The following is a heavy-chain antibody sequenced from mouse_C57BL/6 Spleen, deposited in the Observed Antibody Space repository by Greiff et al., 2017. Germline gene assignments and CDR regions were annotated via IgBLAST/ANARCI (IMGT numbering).Heavy chain of an antibody. D-gene: IGHD2-3*01. Sequence: EVQLVESGGGLVKPGGSLKLSCAASGFTFSDYGMHWVRQAPEKGLEWVAYISSGSSTIYYADTVKGRFTISRDNAKNTLFLQMTSLRSEDTAMYYCARPYDGYCVHAMDYWRQETSVTVS. CDR1: GFTFSDYG. V-gene: IGHV5-17*01. CDR2: ISSGSSTI. CDR3: ARPYDGYCVHAMDY. J-gene: IGHJ4*01.